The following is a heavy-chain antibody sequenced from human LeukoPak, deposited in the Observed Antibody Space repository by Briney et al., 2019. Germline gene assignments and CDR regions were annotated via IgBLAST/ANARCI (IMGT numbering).Heavy chain of an antibody. J-gene: IGHJ4*02. Sequence: GGSLRLSCATSGFSFSSHWMSWVRQAPGKGLEWVACIRPDGSGDYCMDSLKGRFTISRDNAENSLYLQMNSLRAEDTAVYYCARLMGSVTTYDYWGQGTLVTVSS. V-gene: IGHV3-7*01. D-gene: IGHD4-11*01. CDR2: IRPDGSGD. CDR3: ARLMGSVTTYDY. CDR1: GFSFSSHW.